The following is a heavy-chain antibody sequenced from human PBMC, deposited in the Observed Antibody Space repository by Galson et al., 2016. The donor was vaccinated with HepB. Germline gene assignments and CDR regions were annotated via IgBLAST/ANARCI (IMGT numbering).Heavy chain of an antibody. D-gene: IGHD2/OR15-2a*01. J-gene: IGHJ4*02. Sequence: SLRLSCAASPINLNTYAMSWVRQAPGKGLEWVSGISGSGGSTFYADSVKGRFTISRDNSKNMVFLQMNSLRAEDTAVYYCAKDRSGRFYFPSGDFDYWGQGALVTVSS. CDR1: PINLNTYA. CDR3: AKDRSGRFYFPSGDFDY. CDR2: ISGSGGST. V-gene: IGHV3-23*01.